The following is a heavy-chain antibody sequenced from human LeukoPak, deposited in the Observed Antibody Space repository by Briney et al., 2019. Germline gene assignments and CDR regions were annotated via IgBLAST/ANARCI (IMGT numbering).Heavy chain of an antibody. J-gene: IGHJ4*02. Sequence: GASVKVSCKASGYTFTNYAMNWVRQAPGQGLEWMGWINTNTGNPTYAQGFTGRFVFSLDTSVSTAYPQISSLKAEDTAVYYCARDPNHYYDSSAYYGDYWGQGTLVTVSS. V-gene: IGHV7-4-1*02. CDR1: GYTFTNYA. D-gene: IGHD3-22*01. CDR2: INTNTGNP. CDR3: ARDPNHYYDSSAYYGDY.